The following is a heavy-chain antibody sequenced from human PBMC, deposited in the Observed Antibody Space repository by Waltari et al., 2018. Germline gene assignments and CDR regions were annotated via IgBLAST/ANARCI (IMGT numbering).Heavy chain of an antibody. D-gene: IGHD2-15*01. V-gene: IGHV4-4*02. Sequence: QLQLQESGPGLVKPSGTLSLICAVSGDSMNYWWSWVRQPPGKGLEWIGQVLGSGRTNYNPSFASRFTISLDTSTHQFALKMTSATVADTALYYCARDHGRGLYLDTWGQGILVTVSP. CDR2: VLGSGRT. J-gene: IGHJ4*02. CDR3: ARDHGRGLYLDT. CDR1: GDSMNYW.